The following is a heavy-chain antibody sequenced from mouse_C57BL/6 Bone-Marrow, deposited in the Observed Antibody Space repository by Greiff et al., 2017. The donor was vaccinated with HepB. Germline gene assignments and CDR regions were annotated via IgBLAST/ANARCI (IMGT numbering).Heavy chain of an antibody. D-gene: IGHD1-1*01. CDR1: GFNIKDDY. CDR2: IDPENGDT. J-gene: IGHJ2*01. V-gene: IGHV14-4*01. CDR3: TTVVAPYFDY. Sequence: VQLQQSGAELVRPGASVKLSCTASGFNIKDDYMHWVKQRPEQGLEWIGWIDPENGDTEYASKFQGKATITAETSSNTAYLQLSSLTSEDTAVYYCTTVVAPYFDYWGQGTTLTVSS.